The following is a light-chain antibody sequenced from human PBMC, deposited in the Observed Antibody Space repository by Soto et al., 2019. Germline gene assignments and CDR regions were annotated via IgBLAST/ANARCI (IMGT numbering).Light chain of an antibody. CDR3: QQYYDFPYT. CDR2: DAS. Sequence: DIQMTQSPSSLSASVGDRVTITCQASQDIDNNLNWYQQRSGKAPKVLIYDASNLKGGVPSRFSGSGSGTDFTFTISSLQPEDIATYYCQQYYDFPYTFGQGTKLEI. J-gene: IGKJ2*01. CDR1: QDIDNN. V-gene: IGKV1-33*01.